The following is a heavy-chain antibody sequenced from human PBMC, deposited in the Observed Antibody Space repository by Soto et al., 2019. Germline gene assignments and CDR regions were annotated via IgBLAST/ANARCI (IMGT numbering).Heavy chain of an antibody. V-gene: IGHV5-51*01. D-gene: IGHD3-10*01. J-gene: IGHJ4*02. CDR1: GYSFKSYW. Sequence: GESLKISCKGSGYSFKSYWIGWVRQMPGKGLEWMGIVYPADSDTRYSPSFQGQVTISADQSSDTAYLQWSSLKASDTAMYYCARTYYYISGRYSSFDYWGQGTLVTVSS. CDR3: ARTYYYISGRYSSFDY. CDR2: VYPADSDT.